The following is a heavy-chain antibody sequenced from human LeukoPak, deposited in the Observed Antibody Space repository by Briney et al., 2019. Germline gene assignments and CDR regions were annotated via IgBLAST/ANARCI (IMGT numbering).Heavy chain of an antibody. CDR2: ISHDGTGK. CDR1: GFTFSTYA. J-gene: IGHJ5*02. CDR3: VRDQGS. Sequence: PGGSLRLSCVVSGFTFSTYAMYWVRQAPGKGLEWVAIISHDGTGKYYAGSVKGRFTISRDNSKSTLYLQMNSLRIEDTAMYYCVRDQGSWGQGTLVTVSS. V-gene: IGHV3-30-3*01.